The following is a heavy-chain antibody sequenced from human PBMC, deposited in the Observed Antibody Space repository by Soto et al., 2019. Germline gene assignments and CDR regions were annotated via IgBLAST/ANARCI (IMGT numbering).Heavy chain of an antibody. CDR1: GFIFSSYE. D-gene: IGHD1-26*01. J-gene: IGHJ4*01. CDR2: ITSSGTIM. V-gene: IGHV3-48*03. Sequence: LRLSCAASGFIFSSYEINWVRQAPGNGLEWVSFITSSGTIMFYSDSVKGRFTVSRDNAKNSLYLQLNSLRAEDTAVYYCARSTSEAVFDYWGHGTLVTVSS. CDR3: ARSTSEAVFDY.